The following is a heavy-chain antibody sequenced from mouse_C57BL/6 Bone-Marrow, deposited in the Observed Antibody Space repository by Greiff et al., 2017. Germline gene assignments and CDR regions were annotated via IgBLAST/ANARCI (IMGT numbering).Heavy chain of an antibody. Sequence: QVQLQQSGPGLVQPSQSLSITCTVSGFSLTSYGVHWVRQSPGKGLEWLGVIWSGGSTDYNAAFISRLSISKDNSKSQVFFKMNSLRADDTAIYYCALTGTYYFDYWGQGTTLTVSS. CDR2: IWSGGST. CDR3: ALTGTYYFDY. J-gene: IGHJ2*01. D-gene: IGHD4-1*01. V-gene: IGHV2-2*01. CDR1: GFSLTSYG.